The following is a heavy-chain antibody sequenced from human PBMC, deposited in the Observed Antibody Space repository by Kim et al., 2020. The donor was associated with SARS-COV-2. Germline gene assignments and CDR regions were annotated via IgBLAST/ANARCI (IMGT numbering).Heavy chain of an antibody. CDR1: GFTFSSYA. V-gene: IGHV3-23*01. J-gene: IGHJ4*01. CDR3: AKDRAAAAGTGQFDY. D-gene: IGHD6-13*01. Sequence: GGSLRLSCAASGFTFSSYAMSWVRQAPGKGLEWVSAISGSGYDTYYADSVKGRFTISSDSSQNTVYLQVNSLRGEDTAVYYCAKDRAAAAGTGQFDYWG. CDR2: ISGSGYDT.